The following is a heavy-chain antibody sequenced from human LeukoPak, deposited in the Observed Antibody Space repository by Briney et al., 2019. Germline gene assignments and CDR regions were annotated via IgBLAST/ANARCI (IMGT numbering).Heavy chain of an antibody. CDR1: GFTFDDYG. CDR3: ARALLGARVRDYYYGMDV. J-gene: IGHJ6*02. D-gene: IGHD4-17*01. V-gene: IGHV3-20*04. CDR2: INWNGGST. Sequence: GGSLRLSCAASGFTFDDYGMSWVRQAPGKGLEWVSGINWNGGSTGYADSVKGRFTISRDNAKNSLYLQMNSLRAEDTAVYYCARALLGARVRDYYYGMDVWGQGTTVTVSS.